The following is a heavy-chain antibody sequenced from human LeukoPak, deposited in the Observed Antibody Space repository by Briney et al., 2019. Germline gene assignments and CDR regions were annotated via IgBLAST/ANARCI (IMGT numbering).Heavy chain of an antibody. Sequence: SETLSLTCTVSGGSINNYYWNWIRQPPGKGLEWIGCISDSGNIRYNPSLKSRVTISVDTSESQSSLKVSSVTAADTAVYYCARHRRDGDYLSRFGPWGQGTLVTVSS. J-gene: IGHJ5*02. D-gene: IGHD4-17*01. V-gene: IGHV4-59*01. CDR3: ARHRRDGDYLSRFGP. CDR2: ISDSGNI. CDR1: GGSINNYY.